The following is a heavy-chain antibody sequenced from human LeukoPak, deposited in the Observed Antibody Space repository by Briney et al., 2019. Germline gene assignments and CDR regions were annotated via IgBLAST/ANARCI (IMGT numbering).Heavy chain of an antibody. D-gene: IGHD2-2*01. J-gene: IGHJ6*03. V-gene: IGHV3-48*03. CDR2: ISSSGSTI. Sequence: PGGSLRLSCAASGFTFSSYEMNWVRQAPGKGLEWVSYISSSGSTIYYADSVKGRFTISRDNAKNSLYLQMNSLRAEDTAVYYCARDFRYCSSTSCYRTDYYMDVWGKGTTVTISS. CDR1: GFTFSSYE. CDR3: ARDFRYCSSTSCYRTDYYMDV.